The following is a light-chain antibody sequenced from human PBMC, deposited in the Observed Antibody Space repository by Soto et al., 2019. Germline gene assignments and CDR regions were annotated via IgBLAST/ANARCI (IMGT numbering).Light chain of an antibody. CDR1: QSVSSSY. CDR3: QQYGRSPPVK. V-gene: IGKV3-20*01. Sequence: EIVLTPSPGTLSLSPVERATLSCRASQSVSSSYLAWSQQKPGQAPRLLIYGASSRATGIPDRFSGSGSGTDFTLTISRLEPEDFAVYHCQQYGRSPPVKFGQGTKVDI. J-gene: IGKJ1*01. CDR2: GAS.